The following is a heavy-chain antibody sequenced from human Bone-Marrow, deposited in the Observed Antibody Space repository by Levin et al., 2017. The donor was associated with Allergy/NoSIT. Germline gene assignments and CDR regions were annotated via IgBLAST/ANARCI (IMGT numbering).Heavy chain of an antibody. J-gene: IGHJ5*01. CDR1: GFDFSSHA. V-gene: IGHV3-23*01. Sequence: AGGSLRLSCAGSGFDFSSHAISWVRQAPGKGLEWVSSISGSGSNRYFGDPMKGRFTISRDNSKNTVYLQMNRLRVGDTGVYYCGKDSDLVVAADGYTDSWGQGTRVTVSS. CDR2: ISGSGSNR. CDR3: GKDSDLVVAADGYTDS. D-gene: IGHD2-15*01.